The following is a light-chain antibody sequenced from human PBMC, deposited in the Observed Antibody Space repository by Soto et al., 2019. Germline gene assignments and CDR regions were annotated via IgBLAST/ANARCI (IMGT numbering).Light chain of an antibody. J-gene: IGLJ2*01. CDR1: SSNIGSNY. V-gene: IGLV1-47*01. CDR2: RSN. CDR3: AAWDDSLSGVV. Sequence: QSVLTQPPSASGTPGQRVTISCSGSSSNIGSNYVYWYKQLPGTAPKLLIYRSNQRPSGVPDRFSGSKSGTSASLAISGLRSEDEADYYCAAWDDSLSGVVIGGGTKLTAL.